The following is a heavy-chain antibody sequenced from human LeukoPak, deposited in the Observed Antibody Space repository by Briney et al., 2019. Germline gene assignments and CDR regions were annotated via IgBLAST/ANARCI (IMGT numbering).Heavy chain of an antibody. CDR1: GYTFTSYG. Sequence: ASVKVSCKASGYTFTSYGISWVRQAPGQGLEWMGWISAYNGNTNYVQKLQGRVTMTTDTSTSTAYMELRSLRSDDTAVYYCARAREDGIPWYMDVWGKGTTVTVSS. CDR2: ISAYNGNT. J-gene: IGHJ6*03. D-gene: IGHD1-26*01. CDR3: ARAREDGIPWYMDV. V-gene: IGHV1-18*01.